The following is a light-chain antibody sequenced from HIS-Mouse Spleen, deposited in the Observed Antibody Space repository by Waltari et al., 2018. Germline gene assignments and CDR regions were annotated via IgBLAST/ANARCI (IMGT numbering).Light chain of an antibody. CDR1: SSNIGNNA. CDR2: YDD. J-gene: IGLJ3*02. CDR3: AAWDDRLNGPV. Sequence: QSVLTQPPSVSEAPRQRVTISCSGSSSNIGNNAVNWYQQLPGKAPKLLIYYDDRLPSGVSDRFSVSTSGTSASLAISGLQSEDEADYYCAAWDDRLNGPVFGGGTKLTVL. V-gene: IGLV1-36*01.